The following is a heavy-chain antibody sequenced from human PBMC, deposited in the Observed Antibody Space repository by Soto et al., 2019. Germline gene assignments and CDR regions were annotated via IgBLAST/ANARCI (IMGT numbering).Heavy chain of an antibody. CDR1: GGTFNTYA. V-gene: IGHV1-69*19. CDR3: AREVQVHTPAFVY. D-gene: IGHD3-10*01. CDR2: ISPMFGAA. Sequence: QVQLVQSGAEMKKPGSSVKVSCQSSGGTFNTYAMNWVRQAPGQGPEWMGDISPMFGAANYAPKFQGRVTITADESTGTSYMQLSSLMSEDTALYFCAREVQVHTPAFVYWGQGTLDTVSS. J-gene: IGHJ4*02.